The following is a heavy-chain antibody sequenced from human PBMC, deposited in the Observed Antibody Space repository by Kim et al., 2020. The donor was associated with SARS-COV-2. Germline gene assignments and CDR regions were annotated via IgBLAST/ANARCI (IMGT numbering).Heavy chain of an antibody. CDR2: ISSSGSTI. D-gene: IGHD2-8*01. Sequence: GGSLRLSCAASGFTFSSYEMNWVRQAPGKGLEWVSYISSSGSTIYYADSVKGRFTISRDNAENSLYLQMNSLRAEDTAVYYCAGIRYCANGICYTRWFDPWGQGTLVTVSS. J-gene: IGHJ5*02. CDR1: GFTFSSYE. V-gene: IGHV3-48*03. CDR3: AGIRYCANGICYTRWFDP.